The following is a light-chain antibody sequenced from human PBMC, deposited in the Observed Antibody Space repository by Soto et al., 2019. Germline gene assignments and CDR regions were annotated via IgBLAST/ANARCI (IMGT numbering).Light chain of an antibody. J-gene: IGKJ2*01. CDR3: QHRTNWPRT. Sequence: EIVLTQSPATLSLSPGERATLSCRASQTVGTFLAWYQQKPGQAPRLVIYDASKRATGIPARFSGTGSGTDSALTISSIEPEDFAVYYSQHRTNWPRTFGQGTKLDIK. V-gene: IGKV3-11*01. CDR2: DAS. CDR1: QTVGTF.